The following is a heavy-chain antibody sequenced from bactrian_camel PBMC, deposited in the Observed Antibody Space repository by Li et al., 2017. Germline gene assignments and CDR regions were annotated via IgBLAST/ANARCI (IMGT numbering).Heavy chain of an antibody. CDR2: IWTEEIAT. V-gene: IGHV3S59*01. J-gene: IGHJ6*01. CDR3: AAGRVGDCNSGSWWPNLFGF. CDR1: GYGHITKC. Sequence: DVQLVESGGGSVTAGGSLRLSCSPSGYGHITKCMGWFRQAPGKEREGVAAIWTEEIATIYADSVKGRFTISHDNATNTVHLQMNSLKPEGSAMYYCAAGRVGDCNSGSWWPNLFGFWGQGTQVTVS. D-gene: IGHD3*01.